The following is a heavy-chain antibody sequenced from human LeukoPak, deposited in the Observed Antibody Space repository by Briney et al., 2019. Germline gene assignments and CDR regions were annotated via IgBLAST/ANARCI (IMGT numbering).Heavy chain of an antibody. D-gene: IGHD4-23*01. CDR1: GGSISSYY. V-gene: IGHV4-59*08. CDR2: IYYSGST. CDR3: ARLYGGNSGWFDP. J-gene: IGHJ5*02. Sequence: SETLSLTCTVSGGSISSYYWSWIRQPPGKGPECIGYIYYSGSTNYNPSLKSRVTISVDTSKSQFSLKLSSVTATDTAVYYCARLYGGNSGWFDPWGQGTLVTVSS.